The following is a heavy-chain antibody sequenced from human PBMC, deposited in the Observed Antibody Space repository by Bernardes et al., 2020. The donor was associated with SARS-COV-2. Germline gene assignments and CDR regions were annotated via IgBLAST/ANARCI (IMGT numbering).Heavy chain of an antibody. D-gene: IGHD4-4*01. CDR3: ARVDFSNLYYFDY. CDR2: ISTSSSYI. Sequence: GSLRLSCAASGFTFSSYTMNWVRQAPGKGLEWISSISTSSSYISYSDSVRGRFTISRDNAKNSVSLQMNSLRAEDTAVYYCARVDFSNLYYFDYWGQGTPLTVTS. V-gene: IGHV3-21*06. J-gene: IGHJ4*02. CDR1: GFTFSSYT.